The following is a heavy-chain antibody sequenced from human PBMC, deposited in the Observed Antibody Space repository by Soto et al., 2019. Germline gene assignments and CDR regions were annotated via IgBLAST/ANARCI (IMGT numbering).Heavy chain of an antibody. D-gene: IGHD3-9*01. CDR1: GDSINNDKYY. V-gene: IGHV4-39*01. Sequence: SETLSLTYSVSGDSINNDKYYWGWIRQPPGKGLEWIGSIYFRGNTYYNPSLQTRVTISLDKSKSQFSLKLNSVTAADSAVYFCARLEGLATISYYFDFWGQGALVTVSS. CDR3: ARLEGLATISYYFDF. J-gene: IGHJ4*02. CDR2: IYFRGNT.